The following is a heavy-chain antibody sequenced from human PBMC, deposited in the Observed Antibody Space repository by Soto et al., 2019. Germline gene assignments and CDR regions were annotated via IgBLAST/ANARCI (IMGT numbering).Heavy chain of an antibody. Sequence: WGSLRLSCAASRFTFSAYEMHWFRQAPGKGLEWVSYISTSGSTVYYADSVKGRFTVSRDNTRNSLYLQMDSLRDEDTALYYCVRYCGTTLCNGVATRTFDYWGQGTLVTVSS. J-gene: IGHJ4*02. CDR1: RFTFSAYE. D-gene: IGHD5-12*01. CDR3: VRYCGTTLCNGVATRTFDY. CDR2: ISTSGSTV. V-gene: IGHV3-48*03.